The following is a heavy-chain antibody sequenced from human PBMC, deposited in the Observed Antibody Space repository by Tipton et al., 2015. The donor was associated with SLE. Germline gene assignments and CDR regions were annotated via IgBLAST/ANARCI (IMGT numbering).Heavy chain of an antibody. J-gene: IGHJ4*02. CDR1: GGSISSGSYY. CDR3: SYGDYEY. Sequence: TLSLTCTVSGGSISSGSYYWSWIRQPAGKGLEWIGYIYSSGSTNYNPSLKSRVTISVDTSKNQFSLKLTSVTAADTAVYYCSYGDYEYWGQGTLVTVSS. D-gene: IGHD4-17*01. V-gene: IGHV4-61*09. CDR2: IYSSGST.